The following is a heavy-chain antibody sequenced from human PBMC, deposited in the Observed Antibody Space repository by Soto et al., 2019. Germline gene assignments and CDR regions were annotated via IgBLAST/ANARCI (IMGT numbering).Heavy chain of an antibody. CDR1: GFTFSTYT. CDR2: ISTSGDST. D-gene: IGHD3-3*01. J-gene: IGHJ6*01. Sequence: GGSLRLPCAASGFTFSTYTLNWVRQAPGKGLEWVSSISTSGDSTYSEDSLRGRFTISRDNARASLYLQIDSLRVEDTAMHYCTRDGEPLSGQGTTVTV. V-gene: IGHV3-21*01. CDR3: TRDGEPL.